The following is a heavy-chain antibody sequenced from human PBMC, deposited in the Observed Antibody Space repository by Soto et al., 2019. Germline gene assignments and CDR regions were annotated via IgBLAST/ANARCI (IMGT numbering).Heavy chain of an antibody. CDR3: ARELRYSGYDGEKNYYYYMDV. D-gene: IGHD5-12*01. V-gene: IGHV1-3*01. J-gene: IGHJ6*03. Sequence: GASVKVSCKASGYTFTSYAMHWVRQAPGQRLEWMGWINAGNGNTKYSQKFQGRVTITRDTSASTAYMELSSLRSGDTAVYYCARELRYSGYDGEKNYYYYMDVWGKGATVTVSS. CDR2: INAGNGNT. CDR1: GYTFTSYA.